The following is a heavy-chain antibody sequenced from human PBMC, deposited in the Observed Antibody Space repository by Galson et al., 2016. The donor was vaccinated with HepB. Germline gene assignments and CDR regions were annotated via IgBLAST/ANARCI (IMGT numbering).Heavy chain of an antibody. CDR1: GYTLTELS. D-gene: IGHD6-13*01. Sequence: SVKVSCKVSGYTLTELSIHWVRQSPEKGLEWMGGFDPEDGETIYAQKFQGRITMTEDTSTDTAYMELSSLRSEDTAVFYCATVQQTLFDYWGQGTLVTGSS. CDR3: ATVQQTLFDY. J-gene: IGHJ4*02. V-gene: IGHV1-24*01. CDR2: FDPEDGET.